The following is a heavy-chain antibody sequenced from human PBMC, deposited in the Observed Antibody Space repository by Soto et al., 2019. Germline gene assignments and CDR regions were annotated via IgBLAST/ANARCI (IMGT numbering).Heavy chain of an antibody. CDR1: GGSFSGYY. V-gene: IGHV4-34*01. D-gene: IGHD6-19*01. J-gene: IGHJ5*02. CDR3: ARGKQWLVLNWFDP. CDR2: INHSGST. Sequence: QVQLQQWGAGLLKPSETLSLTCAVYGGSFSGYYWSWIRQPPGKGLEWIGEINHSGSTNYNPSLKSRVTISVDTSKNQFYLKLSSVTAADTAVYYCARGKQWLVLNWFDPWGQGTLVTVSS.